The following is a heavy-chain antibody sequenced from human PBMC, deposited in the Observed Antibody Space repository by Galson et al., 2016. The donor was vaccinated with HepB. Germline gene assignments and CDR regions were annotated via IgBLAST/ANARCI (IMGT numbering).Heavy chain of an antibody. CDR3: VADHGGLDCFDF. Sequence: SLRLSCAASGFTFSAYAMAWARQAPGKGLEWVSGISDSGANTYYADSVRGRFSISRDDSKSTLYLQMTNLRVEDTALYYCVADHGGLDCFDFWGRGTVVTVSS. V-gene: IGHV3-23*01. J-gene: IGHJ3*01. D-gene: IGHD4-23*01. CDR1: GFTFSAYA. CDR2: ISDSGANT.